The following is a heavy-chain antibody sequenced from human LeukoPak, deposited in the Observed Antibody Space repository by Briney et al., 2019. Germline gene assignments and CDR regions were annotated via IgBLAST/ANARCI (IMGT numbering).Heavy chain of an antibody. CDR3: ASSSSGWYTFDY. D-gene: IGHD6-19*01. CDR2: IRASGGST. Sequence: GGSLRLSCAASGFTFSSYAMSWVRQAPGRGLEGVSAIRASGGSTFYADSVRGRFTISRDNSKNTLDLQMNNLRAEDTAVYYCASSSSGWYTFDYWGQGTLVTVSS. J-gene: IGHJ4*02. V-gene: IGHV3-23*01. CDR1: GFTFSSYA.